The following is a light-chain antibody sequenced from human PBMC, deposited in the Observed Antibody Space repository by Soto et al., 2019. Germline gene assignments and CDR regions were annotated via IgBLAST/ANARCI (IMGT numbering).Light chain of an antibody. CDR3: QKYNNWPLT. V-gene: IGKV3-15*01. Sequence: EIVMTQSPATLSLSRGESATPSCRANQAISRNLAWYQQKTGQAPRLLIYGESTRATGIPDRFSGSGSGTELNLTISRLQSEDFAVYYCQKYNNWPLTCGGGTKVDIK. CDR1: QAISRN. CDR2: GES. J-gene: IGKJ4*01.